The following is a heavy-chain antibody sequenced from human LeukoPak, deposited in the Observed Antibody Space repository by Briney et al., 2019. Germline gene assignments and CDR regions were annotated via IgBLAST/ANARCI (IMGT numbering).Heavy chain of an antibody. CDR2: INSGTTI. CDR1: GFTFSSFS. CDR3: VTDYIYAFDI. J-gene: IGHJ3*02. Sequence: GGSLRLSCAASGFTFSSFSMNWVRQAPGKGLEWVSYINSGTTIYYADSVKGRFTISRDNAKNSHYLQMNRLRDDDTAEYYCVTDYIYAFDIWGQGTMVTVSS. D-gene: IGHD3-9*01. V-gene: IGHV3-48*02.